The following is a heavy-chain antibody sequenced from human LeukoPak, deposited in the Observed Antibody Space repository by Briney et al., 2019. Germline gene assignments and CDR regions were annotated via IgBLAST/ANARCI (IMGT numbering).Heavy chain of an antibody. J-gene: IGHJ4*02. D-gene: IGHD6-19*01. CDR2: IKQDGSEK. Sequence: GGSLRLSCAASGFTFSSYAMSWVRQAPGKGLEWVANIKQDGSEKYYVDSVKGRFTISRDNAKNSLYLQMNSLRAEDTAVYYCARDSSGWYWGYFDYWGQGTLVAVSS. CDR1: GFTFSSYA. CDR3: ARDSSGWYWGYFDY. V-gene: IGHV3-7*01.